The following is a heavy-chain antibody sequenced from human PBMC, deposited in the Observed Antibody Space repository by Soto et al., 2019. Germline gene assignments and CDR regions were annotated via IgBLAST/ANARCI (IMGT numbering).Heavy chain of an antibody. Sequence: PGGSLRLSCGASGFTFSSYGMHWVRQAPGKGLEWVAVISHDGSNKYYADSVKGRFTISRDNSKNTLYLQMNSLRAEDTAVYYCAISQDRGGRTTFIYWGQGTQVTVSS. J-gene: IGHJ4*02. CDR2: ISHDGSNK. CDR3: AISQDRGGRTTFIY. D-gene: IGHD3-16*01. CDR1: GFTFSSYG. V-gene: IGHV3-30-3*01.